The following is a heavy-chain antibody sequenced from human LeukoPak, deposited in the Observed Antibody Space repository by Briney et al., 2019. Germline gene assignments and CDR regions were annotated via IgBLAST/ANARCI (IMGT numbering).Heavy chain of an antibody. J-gene: IGHJ6*03. CDR1: GFTFSSYW. CDR2: IKQDGSEK. D-gene: IGHD6-19*01. V-gene: IGHV3-7*01. Sequence: PGGSLRLSCAASGFTFSSYWMSWVRQAPGKGLEWVANIKQDGSEKYYVDSVKGRFTISRDNAKNSLYLQMNSLRAEDTAVYYCARAKQPYSSGWYGALYYYYYYMDVWGKGTTVTVSS. CDR3: ARAKQPYSSGWYGALYYYYYYMDV.